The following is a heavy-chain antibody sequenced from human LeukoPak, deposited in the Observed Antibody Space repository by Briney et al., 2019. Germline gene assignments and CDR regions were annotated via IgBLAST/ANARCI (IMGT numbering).Heavy chain of an antibody. CDR1: GGTFSSYA. CDR3: ATTYDSSGQGY. CDR2: IIPILGIA. Sequence: SVKVSCKASGGTFSSYAISWVRQAPGQGLEWMGRIIPILGIANYAQKFQGRVTITADKSTSTAYMELSSLRSEDTAVYYCATTYDSSGQGYWGQGTLVTVSS. D-gene: IGHD3-22*01. J-gene: IGHJ4*02. V-gene: IGHV1-69*04.